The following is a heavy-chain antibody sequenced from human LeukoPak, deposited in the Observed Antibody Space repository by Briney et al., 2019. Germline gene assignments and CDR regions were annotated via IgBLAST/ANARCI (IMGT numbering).Heavy chain of an antibody. Sequence: GGSLRLSCSASGXTFSSYAMHWVRQAPGKGLEYVSAITSNGGSTYSADSVKGRFTISRDNSKNTLYLQMTSLRAEDTAVYYCVKRYCSTSSCSLGFDYWGQGTLVTVSS. CDR2: ITSNGGST. V-gene: IGHV3-64D*06. CDR3: VKRYCSTSSCSLGFDY. J-gene: IGHJ4*02. D-gene: IGHD2-2*01. CDR1: GXTFSSYA.